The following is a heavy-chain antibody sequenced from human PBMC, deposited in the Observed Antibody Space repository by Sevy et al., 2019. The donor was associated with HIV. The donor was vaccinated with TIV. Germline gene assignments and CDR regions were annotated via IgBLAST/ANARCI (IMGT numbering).Heavy chain of an antibody. V-gene: IGHV3-48*02. D-gene: IGHD1-26*01. CDR2: ISSSSSTI. J-gene: IGHJ6*03. CDR1: GFTFSSYS. CDR3: ARDRGATSYYYYYMDV. Sequence: GGSLSLSCAASGFTFSSYSMNWVRQAPGKGLEWVSYISSSSSTIYYADSVKGRFTISRDNAKNSLYLQMNSLRDEDTAVYYCARDRGATSYYYYYMDVWGKGTTVTVSS.